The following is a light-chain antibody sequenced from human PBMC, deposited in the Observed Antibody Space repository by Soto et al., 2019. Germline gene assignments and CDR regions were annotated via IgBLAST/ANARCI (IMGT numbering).Light chain of an antibody. Sequence: DIQMTQSPSSLSASVGDRVTIICQASQDITNYLNWYQQKPGKAPHLLIHDSSNLETGVPSRVSGSGTGTYFSFTISSLQPEDIATYYCQQYDTLPLTFGQGTRLEIK. CDR3: QQYDTLPLT. J-gene: IGKJ5*01. CDR1: QDITNY. CDR2: DSS. V-gene: IGKV1-33*01.